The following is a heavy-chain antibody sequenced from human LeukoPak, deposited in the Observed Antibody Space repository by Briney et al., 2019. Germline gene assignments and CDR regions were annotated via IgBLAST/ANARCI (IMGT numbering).Heavy chain of an antibody. CDR1: GGTFSSYA. J-gene: IGHJ6*03. CDR3: ARAIAYCGGDCYSRRDYYYYYMDV. Sequence: ASVKVSCKASGGTFSSYAISWVRQAPGQGLEWVGRIIPIFGTANNAQKFQGRVAITTDESTSRADMAVSSLRSEDTAVYYCARAIAYCGGDCYSRRDYYYYYMDVWGKGTTVTVSS. CDR2: IIPIFGTA. V-gene: IGHV1-69*05. D-gene: IGHD2-21*02.